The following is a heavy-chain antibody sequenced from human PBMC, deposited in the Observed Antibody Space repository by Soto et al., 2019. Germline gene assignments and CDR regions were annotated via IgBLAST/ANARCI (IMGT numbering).Heavy chain of an antibody. CDR3: AKDMGYCSGGSCYSADY. CDR2: ISWNSGSI. CDR1: GVTFDDYA. D-gene: IGHD2-15*01. Sequence: GGSLRLSCSASGVTFDDYAMHWVRQAPGKGLEWVSGISWNSGSIAYADSVKGRFTISRDNAKNSLYLQMNTLRPEDTALYYCAKDMGYCSGGSCYSADYWGQGTLVTVPS. J-gene: IGHJ4*02. V-gene: IGHV3-9*01.